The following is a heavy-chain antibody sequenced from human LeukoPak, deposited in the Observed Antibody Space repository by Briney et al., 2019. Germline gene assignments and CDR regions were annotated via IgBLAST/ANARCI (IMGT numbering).Heavy chain of an antibody. D-gene: IGHD5-18*01. CDR1: GFTFSSYA. Sequence: GGSLRLSCAASGFTFSSYAMHWVRQAPGKGLEWVAVISYDGSNKYHADSVKGRFTISRDNSKNTLYLQMNSLRAEDTAVYYCARDHSDTAMVLEAFYFDYWGQGTLVTVSS. V-gene: IGHV3-30*04. CDR3: ARDHSDTAMVLEAFYFDY. CDR2: ISYDGSNK. J-gene: IGHJ4*02.